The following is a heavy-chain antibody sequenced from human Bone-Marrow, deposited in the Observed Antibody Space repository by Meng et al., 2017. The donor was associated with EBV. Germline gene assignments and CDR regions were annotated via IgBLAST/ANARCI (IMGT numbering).Heavy chain of an antibody. CDR2: INAGNGNT. CDR1: GYTFTSTSFA. CDR3: ARGQHDYAFDY. D-gene: IGHD4-17*01. Sequence: QVQVLKSRAEVKKPGASVKVSCRASGYTFTSTSFAIHWVRQAPGQRLEWMGWINAGNGNTKYSQNFQGRVTITRDTSATTVHMELRSLRSEDTAVYYCARGQHDYAFDYWGQGTLVTVTS. V-gene: IGHV1-3*01. J-gene: IGHJ4*02.